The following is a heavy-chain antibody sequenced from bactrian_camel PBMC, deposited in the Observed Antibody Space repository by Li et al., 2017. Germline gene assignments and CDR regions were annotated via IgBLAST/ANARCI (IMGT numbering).Heavy chain of an antibody. V-gene: IGHV3S9*01. CDR2: FDSDGTS. CDR1: GFTISSYC. CDR3: AAGQWYTDEYKY. J-gene: IGHJ4*01. Sequence: VQLVESGGGSVQSGGSLRLSCSASGFTISSYCLGWYRQAPGKERERVASFDSDGTSSVGDSVKGRFTVSRVNAKNTAYLQMNNLKSEDTALYYCAAGQWYTDEYKYWGQGTQVTVS. D-gene: IGHD6*01.